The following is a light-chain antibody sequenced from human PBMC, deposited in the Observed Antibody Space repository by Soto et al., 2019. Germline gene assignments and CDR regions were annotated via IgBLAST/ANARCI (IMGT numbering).Light chain of an antibody. V-gene: IGKV1-9*01. J-gene: IGKJ3*01. Sequence: IQLTQSPSSLSASVGDRVTITCRASQDMDSDLAWYQQKPGKAPNLLMYGASTLQSGVPSRFSGRGSGAVFTLTISSLQPEDFATYYCQQYNTYPFTFGPGTAVDIK. CDR3: QQYNTYPFT. CDR1: QDMDSD. CDR2: GAS.